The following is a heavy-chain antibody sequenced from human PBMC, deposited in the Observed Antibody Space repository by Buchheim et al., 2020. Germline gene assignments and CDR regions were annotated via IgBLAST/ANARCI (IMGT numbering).Heavy chain of an antibody. CDR1: GATFSSYA. J-gene: IGHJ6*03. V-gene: IGHV1-69*17. CDR2: IIGMSGVT. Sequence: QVQMVQSGAEVKKPGSSVKVSCQASGATFSSYAISWLRQAPGQGLEWMGGIIGMSGVTNYAQKFQGRVTITADKSTSTAYMDLSSLRSEDTAVYFCARGQWSSIQLSYYYYFMDVWGKGT. CDR3: ARGQWSSIQLSYYYYFMDV. D-gene: IGHD6-13*01.